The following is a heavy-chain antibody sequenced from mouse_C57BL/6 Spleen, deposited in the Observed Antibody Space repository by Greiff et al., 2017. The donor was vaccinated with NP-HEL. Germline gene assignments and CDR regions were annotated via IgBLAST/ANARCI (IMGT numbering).Heavy chain of an antibody. CDR2: ISNGGGST. D-gene: IGHD1-1*01. CDR1: GFTFSDYY. Sequence: EVHLVESGGGLVQPGGSLKLSCAASGFTFSDYYMYWVRQTPEKRLEWVAYISNGGGSTYYPDTVKGRFTISRDNAKNTLYLQMSRLKSEDTAMYYCARLIITTVVEGYFDVWGTGTTVTVSS. CDR3: ARLIITTVVEGYFDV. J-gene: IGHJ1*03. V-gene: IGHV5-12*01.